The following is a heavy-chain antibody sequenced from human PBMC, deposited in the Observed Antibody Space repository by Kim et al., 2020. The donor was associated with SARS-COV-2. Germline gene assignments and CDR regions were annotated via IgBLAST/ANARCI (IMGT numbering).Heavy chain of an antibody. J-gene: IGHJ4*02. CDR3: ARSASGGKEFEY. D-gene: IGHD3-10*01. V-gene: IGHV1-46*01. Sequence: YAQKFQGRVMMTRATSTSTVYMELSSLTSEDTAVFYCARSASGGKEFEYWGQGTLVTVSS.